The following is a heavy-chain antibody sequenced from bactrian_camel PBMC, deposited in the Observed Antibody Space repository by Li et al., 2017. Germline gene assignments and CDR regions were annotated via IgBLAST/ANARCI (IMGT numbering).Heavy chain of an antibody. J-gene: IGHJ4*01. CDR3: AKGWGSGSFDGF. V-gene: IGHV3S53*01. CDR1: GYTLPMN. D-gene: IGHD2*01. CDR2: IDDLNYT. Sequence: HVQLVESGGGSVQAGGSLRLSCVASGYTLPMNMGWFRQGQGKDREVVASIDDLNYTTYADSVKGRFTISKDNAKNTLYLHVNSLQTEDTAMYYCAKGWGSGSFDGFRGQGTQVTVS.